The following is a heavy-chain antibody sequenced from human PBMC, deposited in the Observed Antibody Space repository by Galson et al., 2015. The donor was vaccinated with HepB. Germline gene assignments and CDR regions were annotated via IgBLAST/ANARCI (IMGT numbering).Heavy chain of an antibody. CDR1: GFTFSSIA. J-gene: IGHJ4*02. CDR2: ITSGGDKT. Sequence: SLRLSCAASGFTFSSIAMIWVRQIPGKGLEYVSDITSGGDKTYYTESVKGRFTISRDNSKSMVYLQMNSLRAEDTAIYYCAKDKVWGGSRVVFDYWGPGTPVIVSS. V-gene: IGHV3-23*01. D-gene: IGHD7-27*01. CDR3: AKDKVWGGSRVVFDY.